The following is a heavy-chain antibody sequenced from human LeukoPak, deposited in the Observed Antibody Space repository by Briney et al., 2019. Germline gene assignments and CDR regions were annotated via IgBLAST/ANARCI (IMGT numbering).Heavy chain of an antibody. CDR1: GYTFTGYY. D-gene: IGHD6-19*01. CDR3: ARGRSSGWYPPFDY. V-gene: IGHV1-2*02. Sequence: ASAKVSCKASGYTFTGYYMHWVRQAPGQGLEWMGWINPNSGGTNYAQKFQGRVTMTRDTSISTAYMELSRLRSDDTAVYYCARGRSSGWYPPFDYWGQGTLVTVSS. CDR2: INPNSGGT. J-gene: IGHJ4*02.